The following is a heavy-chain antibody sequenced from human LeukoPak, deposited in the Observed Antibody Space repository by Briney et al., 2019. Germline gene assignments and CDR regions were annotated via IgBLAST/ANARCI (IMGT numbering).Heavy chain of an antibody. CDR3: ARDLGYCTNGVCHTRFDY. Sequence: GGSLRLSCAASGFTVSNNYMTWVRQAPGKGLEWVSVIYSGGSIYYADSVKGRFTISRDNSKNTLYLQMTSLRAEDTAMYYCARDLGYCTNGVCHTRFDYWGQGTLVAVSS. CDR2: IYSGGSI. CDR1: GFTVSNNY. D-gene: IGHD2-8*01. V-gene: IGHV3-53*01. J-gene: IGHJ4*02.